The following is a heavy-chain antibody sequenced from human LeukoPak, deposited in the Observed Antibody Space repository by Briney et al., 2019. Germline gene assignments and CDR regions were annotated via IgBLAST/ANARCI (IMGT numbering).Heavy chain of an antibody. D-gene: IGHD3-16*02. CDR1: GYTFTSYD. Sequence: EASVKVSCKASGYTFTSYDINWVRQATGQGLEWMGWMNPNSGNTGYAQKFQGRVTITTDESTSTAYMELSSLRSEDTAVYYCARVGDYDYVWGSYRYDYWGQGTLVTVSS. CDR3: ARVGDYDYVWGSYRYDY. V-gene: IGHV1-8*01. J-gene: IGHJ4*02. CDR2: MNPNSGNT.